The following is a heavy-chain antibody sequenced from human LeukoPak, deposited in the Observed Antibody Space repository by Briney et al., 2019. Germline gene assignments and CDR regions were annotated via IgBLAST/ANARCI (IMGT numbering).Heavy chain of an antibody. Sequence: PSETLSLTCTVSGGSISSYYWSWIRQPPGKGLEWIGYIYYSGSTNYNPSLKSRVTISVDTSKNQFSLKLSSVTAADTAVYYCARDLGLPRQTYYYGSGKVESYYYGMDVWGQGTTVTVSS. D-gene: IGHD3-10*01. CDR2: IYYSGST. J-gene: IGHJ6*02. V-gene: IGHV4-59*01. CDR1: GGSISSYY. CDR3: ARDLGLPRQTYYYGSGKVESYYYGMDV.